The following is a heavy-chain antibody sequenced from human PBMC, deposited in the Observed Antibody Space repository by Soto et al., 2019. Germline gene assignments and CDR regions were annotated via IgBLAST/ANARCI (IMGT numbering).Heavy chain of an antibody. D-gene: IGHD2-2*01. CDR1: GFTFMSYW. Sequence: GSLRLSCAASGFTFMSYWMSCVHESAVKVLEWVANIKQDGSEKYYVDSVKGRFTISRDNAKNSLYLQMNSLRAEDTAVYYCARAGRGCSSTSCHDAFDIWGQGTMVT. CDR3: ARAGRGCSSTSCHDAFDI. V-gene: IGHV3-7*03. J-gene: IGHJ3*02. CDR2: IKQDGSEK.